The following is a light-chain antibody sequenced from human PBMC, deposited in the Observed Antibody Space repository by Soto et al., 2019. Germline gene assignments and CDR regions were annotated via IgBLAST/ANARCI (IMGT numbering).Light chain of an antibody. Sequence: DIQMTQSPSSLSASVGDRVTITCQASQDISNYLNWYQQKPGKAPKLLIYDASNLETGVPSRFSGSGSGTNFTFTISSLQPEDIATYYCQQYDNRPPLTFGPRTKVDIK. CDR2: DAS. CDR1: QDISNY. V-gene: IGKV1-33*01. CDR3: QQYDNRPPLT. J-gene: IGKJ3*01.